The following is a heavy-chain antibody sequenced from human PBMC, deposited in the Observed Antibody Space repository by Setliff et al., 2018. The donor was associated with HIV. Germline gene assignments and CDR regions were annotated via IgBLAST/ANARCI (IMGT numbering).Heavy chain of an antibody. J-gene: IGHJ4*02. CDR3: ASWGAGSNSGFDY. V-gene: IGHV4-39*07. Sequence: ETLSLTCTVSGGSINITNFYWAWIRQPPGKGLEWLGSIYYSGTTYVHPSLKSRVTISIDTFKSQFSLKLRSVNAADTAVYYCASWGAGSNSGFDYWGRGTLVTVSS. CDR1: GGSINITNFY. CDR2: IYYSGTT. D-gene: IGHD3-16*01.